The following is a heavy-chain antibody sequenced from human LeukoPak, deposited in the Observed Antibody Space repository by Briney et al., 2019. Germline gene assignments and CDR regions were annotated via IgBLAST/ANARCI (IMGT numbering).Heavy chain of an antibody. CDR1: GFTLSSYG. D-gene: IGHD1-26*01. CDR3: ARDKGDLPSYYYYYGMDV. V-gene: IGHV3-33*01. CDR2: IWYDGSNK. J-gene: IGHJ6*04. Sequence: PGRSLRLSCAASGFTLSSYGMHWVRQAPGKGLEWVAVIWYDGSNKYYADSVKGRFTISRDNSKNTLYLQMNSLRAEDTAVYYCARDKGDLPSYYYYYGMDVWGKGTTVTVSS.